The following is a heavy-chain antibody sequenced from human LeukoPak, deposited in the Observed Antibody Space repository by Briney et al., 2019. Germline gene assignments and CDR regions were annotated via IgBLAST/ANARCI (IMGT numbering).Heavy chain of an antibody. Sequence: GGSLRLSCAASGFTFSSYEMHWVRQAPGKGLEWVSYISSSGSTIYYADSVKGRFTISRDNAKNSLYLQMNSLRAEDTAVYYCARNRGYYNHDAFDIWGQGTMVTVSS. D-gene: IGHD3-22*01. CDR3: ARNRGYYNHDAFDI. CDR1: GFTFSSYE. V-gene: IGHV3-48*03. J-gene: IGHJ3*02. CDR2: ISSSGSTI.